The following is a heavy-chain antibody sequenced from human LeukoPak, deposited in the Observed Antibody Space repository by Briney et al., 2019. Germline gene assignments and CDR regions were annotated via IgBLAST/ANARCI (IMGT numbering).Heavy chain of an antibody. CDR2: INTDESST. V-gene: IGHV3-74*01. CDR3: TRGMRTTNYYYMDV. D-gene: IGHD1/OR15-1a*01. Sequence: GGSLRLSCAASVFTFGSYWMHWVRQPPGRGLVWVSRINTDESSTISADSVKGRFTISRDKAKNTLYLQMNSLRADDTAVYYCTRGMRTTNYYYMDVWGKGTTITVSS. CDR1: VFTFGSYW. J-gene: IGHJ6*03.